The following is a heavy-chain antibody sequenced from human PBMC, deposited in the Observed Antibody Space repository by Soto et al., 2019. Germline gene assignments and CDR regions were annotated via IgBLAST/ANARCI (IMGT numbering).Heavy chain of an antibody. D-gene: IGHD2-8*01. Sequence: GGSLRLSCAASGFIFTNAWMSWVRQAPGKGLEWVGLIKSKSDGGTTDYAAPVKGRFTISRDDSKNTLYLQMNSLKTEDTAVYYCTTDRLNGDPRAFDIWGQGTMVTVSS. V-gene: IGHV3-15*01. CDR3: TTDRLNGDPRAFDI. CDR2: IKSKSDGGTT. J-gene: IGHJ3*02. CDR1: GFIFTNAW.